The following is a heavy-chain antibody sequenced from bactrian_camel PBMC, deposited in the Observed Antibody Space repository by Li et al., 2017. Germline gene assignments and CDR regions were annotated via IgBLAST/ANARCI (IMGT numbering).Heavy chain of an antibody. CDR3: AADCLYCTHTSCFRRENN. J-gene: IGHJ4*01. CDR1: DFKSSRSC. D-gene: IGHD2*01. CDR2: VASITSNG. Sequence: HVQLVESGGRSVQVGESLTLSCVGRDFKSSRSCMAWFRKNPNREAWRGPMEGVASITSNGTLAYADSVKGRFTIFKDIAKNTLFLRMNNLKPEDTAMYYCAADCLYCTHTSCFRRENNWGQGTQVTVS. V-gene: IGHV3-2*01.